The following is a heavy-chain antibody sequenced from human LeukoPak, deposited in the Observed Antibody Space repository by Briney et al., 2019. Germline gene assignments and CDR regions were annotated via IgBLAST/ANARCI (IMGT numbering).Heavy chain of an antibody. CDR1: GFTFSNAW. CDR3: TTTTVAVAGTSGN. V-gene: IGHV3-15*01. D-gene: IGHD6-19*01. CDR2: IKSNTDGGTT. J-gene: IGHJ4*02. Sequence: GGSLRLSCAASGFTFSNAWMSWVRQAPGKGLEWVGCIKSNTDGGTTDYAAPVKGRFTISRDDSKNTLYLQMNSLKTEDTAVYYCTTTTVAVAGTSGNWGQGTLVTVSS.